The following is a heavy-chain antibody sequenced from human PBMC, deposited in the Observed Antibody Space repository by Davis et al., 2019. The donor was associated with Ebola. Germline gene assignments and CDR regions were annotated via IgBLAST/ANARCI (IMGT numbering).Heavy chain of an antibody. J-gene: IGHJ6*02. V-gene: IGHV3-23*01. CDR2: ISTSGGTT. CDR3: AKLYYGMDV. Sequence: GESLKISCAASGFTFSSYAMSWVRQAPGKGLEWVSAISTSGGTTYYADSVKGRFTISRDNSKNTLYLQMNSLRAEDTAVYYCAKLYYGMDVWGQGTTVTVSS. CDR1: GFTFSSYA.